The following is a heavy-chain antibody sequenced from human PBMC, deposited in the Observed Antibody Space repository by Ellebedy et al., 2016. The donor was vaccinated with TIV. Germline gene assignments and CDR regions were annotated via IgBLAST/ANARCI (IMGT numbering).Heavy chain of an antibody. CDR2: IYPGDSDI. CDR3: ARLGSFSFDY. V-gene: IGHV5-51*01. J-gene: IGHJ4*02. Sequence: GESLKISCKGSGYSFTTSWIGWVRQMPGKGLEWMGIIYPGDSDIRYGPSFQGQVSISADKSISTAYLQWRSLKASDTAMYYCARLGSFSFDYWGQGTLVTVSS. D-gene: IGHD3-16*01. CDR1: GYSFTTSW.